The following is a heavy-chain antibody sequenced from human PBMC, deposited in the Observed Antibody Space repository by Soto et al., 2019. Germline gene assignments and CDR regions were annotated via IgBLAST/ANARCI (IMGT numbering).Heavy chain of an antibody. CDR1: GFSFSDYV. D-gene: IGHD1-26*01. J-gene: IGHJ6*02. Sequence: VASVKVSCKASGFSFSDYVMHWVRQAPGQGLEWMGIINPSGDSRNYAQKFQGRVTITRDTSTSTVYMDLSSLRYEDTAVYYCARDYRPSGSYLRLSYYGLDVWGQGTTVTVSS. CDR3: ARDYRPSGSYLRLSYYGLDV. CDR2: INPSGDSR. V-gene: IGHV1-46*01.